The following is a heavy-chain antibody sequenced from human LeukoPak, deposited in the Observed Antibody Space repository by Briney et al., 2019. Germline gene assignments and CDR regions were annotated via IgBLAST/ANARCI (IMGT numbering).Heavy chain of an antibody. CDR1: GFTFSSYG. J-gene: IGHJ5*02. D-gene: IGHD5-12*01. Sequence: PGGSLRLSWAASGFTFSSYGIHWVRQAPGKGLEWVAVISFDGTIKYYADSVKGRFTSSRDNSKNTLYLQMNSLRVEDTAVYYCAREDSGYDFDIWGQGTLVTVSS. CDR3: AREDSGYDFDI. V-gene: IGHV3-30*03. CDR2: ISFDGTIK.